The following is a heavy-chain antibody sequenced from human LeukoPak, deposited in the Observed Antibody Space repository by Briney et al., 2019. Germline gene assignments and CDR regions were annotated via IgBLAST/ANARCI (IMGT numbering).Heavy chain of an antibody. CDR1: GYTFSSYY. Sequence: ASVKVSCKASGYTFSSYYMHWVRQAPGQGLEWMGIINPSGGSTSYAQKFQGRVTMTRDTSTSTVYMELSSLRSEDTAVYYCARDREVRGPNYEEGPYYYYGMDVWGQGTTVTVSS. J-gene: IGHJ6*02. CDR3: ARDREVRGPNYEEGPYYYYGMDV. D-gene: IGHD3-10*01. V-gene: IGHV1-46*01. CDR2: INPSGGST.